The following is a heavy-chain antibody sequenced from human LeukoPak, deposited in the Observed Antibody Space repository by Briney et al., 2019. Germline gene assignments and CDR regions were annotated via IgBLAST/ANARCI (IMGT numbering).Heavy chain of an antibody. CDR2: INHSGST. V-gene: IGHV4-34*01. Sequence: PSETLSLTCAVYGGSFSGYYWSWIRQPPGKGLEWTGEINHSGSTNYNPSLKSRVTISVDTSKNQFSLKLSSVTAADTAVYYCARVTVVPAAKGRAFYIWGQGTMVTVSS. CDR3: ARVTVVPAAKGRAFYI. D-gene: IGHD2-2*01. CDR1: GGSFSGYY. J-gene: IGHJ3*02.